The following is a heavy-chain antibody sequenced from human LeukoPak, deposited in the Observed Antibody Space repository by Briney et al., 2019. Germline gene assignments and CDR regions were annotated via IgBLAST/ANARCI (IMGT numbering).Heavy chain of an antibody. CDR3: APGGRSSGWYGFDY. D-gene: IGHD6-19*01. Sequence: PGGSLRLSCAASGFTFSTYSMNWVRQAPVRKLECVSPITSPVGRIYSADSLKGSITITRDNAMSSLYLQMNNRRGQDTAVHYCAPGGRSSGWYGFDYWGQGPLVTVSS. CDR2: ITSPVGRI. CDR1: GFTFSTYS. V-gene: IGHV3-21*01. J-gene: IGHJ4*02.